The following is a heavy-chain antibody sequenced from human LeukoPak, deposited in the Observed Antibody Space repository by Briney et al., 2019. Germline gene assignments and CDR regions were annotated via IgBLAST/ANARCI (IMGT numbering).Heavy chain of an antibody. CDR1: GFTFSSYA. Sequence: GRSLRLPCAASGFTFSSYAMHWVRQAPGKGLEWVAVISYDGSNKYYADSVKGRFTISRGNSKNTLYLQMNSLRAEDTAVYYCAKGGDYYVWGSLPSYYYMDVWGKGTTVTVSS. CDR3: AKGGDYYVWGSLPSYYYMDV. D-gene: IGHD3-16*01. CDR2: ISYDGSNK. V-gene: IGHV3-30*04. J-gene: IGHJ6*03.